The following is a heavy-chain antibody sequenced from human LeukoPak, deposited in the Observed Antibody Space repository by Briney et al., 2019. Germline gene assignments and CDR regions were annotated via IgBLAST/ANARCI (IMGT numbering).Heavy chain of an antibody. CDR3: ARDLIVVVPAAISSDAFDI. D-gene: IGHD2-2*01. V-gene: IGHV4-4*07. J-gene: IGHJ3*02. Sequence: SETLSLTCTVSGGSISSYYWSWIRQPAGKGLEWIGRIYTSGSTNYNPSLKSRVTISVDTSKNQFSLKLSSVTAADTAVYYCARDLIVVVPAAISSDAFDIWGQGTMVTVSS. CDR1: GGSISSYY. CDR2: IYTSGST.